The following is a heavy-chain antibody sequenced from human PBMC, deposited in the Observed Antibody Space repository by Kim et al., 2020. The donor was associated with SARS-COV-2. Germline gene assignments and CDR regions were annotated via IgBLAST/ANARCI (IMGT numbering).Heavy chain of an antibody. CDR2: DT. D-gene: IGHD1-26*01. J-gene: IGHJ4*02. CDR3: AKHVGSYPDY. Sequence: DTKYRPTIPGHVTISADESSNTAYLQWSSLKASDTAIYYCAKHVGSYPDYWGQGTLVTVSS. V-gene: IGHV5-51*01.